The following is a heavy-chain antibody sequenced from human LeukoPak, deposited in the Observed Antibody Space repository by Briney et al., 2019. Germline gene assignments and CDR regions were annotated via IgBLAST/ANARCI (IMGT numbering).Heavy chain of an antibody. V-gene: IGHV3-64*01. D-gene: IGHD3-16*02. J-gene: IGHJ4*02. CDR3: ARGGPSIARPFDY. CDR1: GFTFSSYA. Sequence: GGSLRLSCAASGFTFSSYAMHWVRQAPGKGLEYVSAISSNGGSTYYANSVKGRFTISRDNSKNTLYLQMGSLRAEDMAVYYCARGGPSIARPFDYWGQGTLVTVSS. CDR2: ISSNGGST.